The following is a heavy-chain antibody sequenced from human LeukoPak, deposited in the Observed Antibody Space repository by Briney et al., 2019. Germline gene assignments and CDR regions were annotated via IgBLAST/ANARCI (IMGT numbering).Heavy chain of an antibody. CDR1: GGSISSGSYY. V-gene: IGHV4-61*02. Sequence: SQTLSLTCTVSGGSISSGSYYWSWIRQPAGKGLEWIGRIYTSGSTNYNPSLKSRVTISVDTSENQFSLKLSSVTAADTAVYYCARGTYSSGWYDRVYWGQGTLVTVSS. J-gene: IGHJ4*02. D-gene: IGHD6-19*01. CDR2: IYTSGST. CDR3: ARGTYSSGWYDRVY.